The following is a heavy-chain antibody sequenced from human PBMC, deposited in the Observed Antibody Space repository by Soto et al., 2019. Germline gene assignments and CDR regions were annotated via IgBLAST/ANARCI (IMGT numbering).Heavy chain of an antibody. J-gene: IGHJ5*02. D-gene: IGHD4-17*01. CDR2: IYYSGST. CDR3: ARDYLYGDYVSWFDP. Sequence: SETLSLTCTVSGGSISSGGYYWSWIRQHPGKGLEWIGYIYYSGSTYYNPSLKSRVTISADTSKNQFSLKLSSVTAADTAVYYCARDYLYGDYVSWFDPWGQGTLVTVSS. CDR1: GGSISSGGYY. V-gene: IGHV4-31*03.